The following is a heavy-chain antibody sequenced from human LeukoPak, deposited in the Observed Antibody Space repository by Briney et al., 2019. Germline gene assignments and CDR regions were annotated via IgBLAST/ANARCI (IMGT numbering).Heavy chain of an antibody. V-gene: IGHV4-34*01. CDR2: INHSGST. CDR1: GGSFSGYY. Sequence: SETLSLTCAVYGGSFSGYYWSWIRQPPGKGLEWIGEINHSGSTNYNPSLKSRVTISVDTSKNQFSLKLSSVTAADTAVYYCARGPYGGTTFDYWGQGTLVTVSS. J-gene: IGHJ4*02. D-gene: IGHD4-23*01. CDR3: ARGPYGGTTFDY.